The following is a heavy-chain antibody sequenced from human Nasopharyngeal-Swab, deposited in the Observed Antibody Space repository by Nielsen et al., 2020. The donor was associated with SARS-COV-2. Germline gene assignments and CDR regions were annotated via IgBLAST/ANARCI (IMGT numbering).Heavy chain of an antibody. CDR3: ARGGAARPGFDY. D-gene: IGHD6-6*01. CDR2: IYYSGNT. J-gene: IGHJ4*02. Sequence: RQAPGKGLEWIGYIYYSGNTYYNPSLKSRVTISVDTSKNQFSLKLSSVTAADTAMYYCARGGAARPGFDYWGQGTLVTVSS. V-gene: IGHV4-31*02.